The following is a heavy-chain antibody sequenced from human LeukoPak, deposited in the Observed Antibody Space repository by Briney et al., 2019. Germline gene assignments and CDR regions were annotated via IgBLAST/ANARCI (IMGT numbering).Heavy chain of an antibody. CDR2: INQDGSEK. J-gene: IGHJ4*02. D-gene: IGHD5-24*01. CDR3: ARDGVRDGLYFDR. Sequence: PGGSLSLSCAASGFTFSRYWMNWVRQAPGKGLEWVASINQDGSEKYYLDSVKGRFTISRDNAKNSLYLQMNSLRDEDTAVYSCARDGVRDGLYFDRWGQGTLVTVSS. CDR1: GFTFSRYW. V-gene: IGHV3-7*01.